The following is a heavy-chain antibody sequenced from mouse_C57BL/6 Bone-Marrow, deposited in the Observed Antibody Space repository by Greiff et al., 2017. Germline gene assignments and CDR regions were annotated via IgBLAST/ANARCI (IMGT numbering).Heavy chain of an antibody. V-gene: IGHV5-4*03. CDR1: GFTFSSYA. J-gene: IGHJ3*01. Sequence: DVMLVESGGGLVKPGGSLILSCAASGFTFSSYAMSWVRLTPYTRLELVATISDGCSYTYYPDNVKGRFTISRDNAKNNLYLQMSHLKSEDTAMYYCALIRWLPFAYWGQGTLVTVSA. D-gene: IGHD2-3*01. CDR3: ALIRWLPFAY. CDR2: ISDGCSYT.